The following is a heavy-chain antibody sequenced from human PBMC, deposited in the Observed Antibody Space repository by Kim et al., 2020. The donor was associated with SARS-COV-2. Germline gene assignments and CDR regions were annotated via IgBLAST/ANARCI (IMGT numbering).Heavy chain of an antibody. CDR1: GGSISSSNW. CDR2: IYHSGST. V-gene: IGHV4-4*02. Sequence: SETLSLTCAVSGGSISSSNWWSWVRQPPGKGLEWIGEIYHSGSTNYYPSLKSRVTISVDKSKNQFSLKLSSVTAADTAVYYCAREDKEDTATGYYYYGMDVWGQGTTVTVSS. CDR3: AREDKEDTATGYYYYGMDV. J-gene: IGHJ6*02. D-gene: IGHD5-18*01.